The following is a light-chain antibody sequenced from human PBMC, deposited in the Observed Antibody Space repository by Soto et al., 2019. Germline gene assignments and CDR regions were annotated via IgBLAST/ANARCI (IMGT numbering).Light chain of an antibody. Sequence: QSALTQPRSVSGSPGQSVTISCTGTSSDVGGYNYVSWYQQHPGKAPRLIIYDVVERPSGVPDRFSGSKSGNTASLTISGLQAEDEADYYCFPYAGAYTLGAFGGGTKLTVL. CDR1: SSDVGGYNY. V-gene: IGLV2-11*01. J-gene: IGLJ2*01. CDR2: DVV. CDR3: FPYAGAYTLGA.